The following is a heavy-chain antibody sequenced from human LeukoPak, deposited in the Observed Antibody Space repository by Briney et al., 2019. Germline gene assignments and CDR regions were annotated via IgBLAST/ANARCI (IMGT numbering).Heavy chain of an antibody. J-gene: IGHJ3*01. V-gene: IGHV1-46*01. Sequence: ASVKVSCKTSGYTFTNYYIHWVRRAPGQGLEWMGKINPSGGSTSYPQKLQGRVTMTRDTSPTTVYMELSTLRSEDTAIYYCARGYCSGGGCSVLDAFDGWGQGTMVTVSS. CDR2: INPSGGST. CDR3: ARGYCSGGGCSVLDAFDG. D-gene: IGHD2-15*01. CDR1: GYTFTNYY.